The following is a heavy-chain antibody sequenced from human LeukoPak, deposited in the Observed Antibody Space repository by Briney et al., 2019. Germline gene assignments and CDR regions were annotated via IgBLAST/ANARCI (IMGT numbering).Heavy chain of an antibody. CDR3: AKPTSFGVVIHDAFDI. CDR1: GFIFSSYA. J-gene: IGHJ3*02. D-gene: IGHD3-3*01. Sequence: GGSLRLSCAASGFIFSSYAMSWVRQAPGKGLEWVSAISGSGGSTYYADSVKGRFTISRDNSKNTLYLQMNSLRAEDTAVYYCAKPTSFGVVIHDAFDIWGQGTMVTVSS. V-gene: IGHV3-23*01. CDR2: ISGSGGST.